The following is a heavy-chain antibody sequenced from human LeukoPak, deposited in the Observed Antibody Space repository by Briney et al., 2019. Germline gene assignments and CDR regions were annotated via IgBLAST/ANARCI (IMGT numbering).Heavy chain of an antibody. CDR3: ARDRGYSSGYYYYGMDV. J-gene: IGHJ6*02. CDR1: GFTFSSYW. D-gene: IGHD3-22*01. CDR2: ISSSSSYI. Sequence: GGSLRLSCATSGFTFSSYWMSWVRQAPGKGLEWVSSISSSSSYIYYADSVKGRFTISRDNAKNSLYLQMNSLRAEDTAVYYCARDRGYSSGYYYYGMDVWGQGTTVTVSS. V-gene: IGHV3-21*01.